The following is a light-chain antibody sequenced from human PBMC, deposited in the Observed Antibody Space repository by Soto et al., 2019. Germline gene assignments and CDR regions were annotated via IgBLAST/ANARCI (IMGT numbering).Light chain of an antibody. J-gene: IGKJ5*01. CDR2: GAS. CDR1: QSVSSN. CDR3: QQYSNWPEIT. Sequence: EIVMTQSPATLSLSPGERATLSCRASQSVSSNLAWYQQKPGQAPRLLIYGASTRATGIPARFSGSGSGTEFTLTISRLQSEDFAVYYCQQYSNWPEITFGQGTRLDIK. V-gene: IGKV3-15*01.